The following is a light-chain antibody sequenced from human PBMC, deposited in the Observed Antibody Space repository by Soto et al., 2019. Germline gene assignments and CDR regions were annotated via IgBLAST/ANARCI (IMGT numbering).Light chain of an antibody. CDR2: WAS. V-gene: IGKV4-1*01. CDR3: QQYYSTQWT. J-gene: IGKJ1*01. Sequence: EIVMTQSPATLSVSPGERATLSCRASQSVLYSSNNKNYLAWYQQKPGQPPKLVISWASTRESGVPDRFSGSGSGTDFTLTISSLQAEDVAVYYCQQYYSTQWTFGQGTKVEIK. CDR1: QSVLYSSNNKNY.